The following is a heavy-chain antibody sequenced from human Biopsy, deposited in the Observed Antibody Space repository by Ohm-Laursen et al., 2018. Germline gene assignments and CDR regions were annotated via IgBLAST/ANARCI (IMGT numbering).Heavy chain of an antibody. V-gene: IGHV3-48*03. CDR1: GFAFNLYE. Sequence: GSLRLSCIASGFAFNLYEMNWVRQAPGKGMEWISYIYGGGSPVSYADSVKGRFTISRDNAQNSLYLHMNSLRAEDTAVYYCARLNSGTYDASDLWGQGTMVIVSS. D-gene: IGHD1-26*01. CDR3: ARLNSGTYDASDL. CDR2: IYGGGSPV. J-gene: IGHJ3*01.